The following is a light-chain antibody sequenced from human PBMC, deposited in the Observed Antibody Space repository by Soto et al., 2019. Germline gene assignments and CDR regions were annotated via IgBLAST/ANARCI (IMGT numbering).Light chain of an antibody. Sequence: DIQMTQSPSSVSASVGDRVTITCRASQDISSWLAWYQQKPGKAPKFLIYAASTLHSGVPSRFSGTGSGTDFTLTISSLQPEDFATYYCQQANTFPWTFGQGTRWIS. V-gene: IGKV1-12*01. CDR2: AAS. J-gene: IGKJ1*01. CDR1: QDISSW. CDR3: QQANTFPWT.